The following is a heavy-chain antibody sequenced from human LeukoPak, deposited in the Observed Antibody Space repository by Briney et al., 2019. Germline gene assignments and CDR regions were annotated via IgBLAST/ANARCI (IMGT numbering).Heavy chain of an antibody. CDR1: GFTFSSHG. J-gene: IGHJ4*02. CDR2: ISYDGSNK. CDR3: AKDSGGYTYVFDY. Sequence: GRSLRLSCAASGFTFSSHGMHWVRQAPGKGLEWVAVISYDGSNKYYADSVKGRFTISRDNSKNTLYLQMNSLRAEDTAVYYCAKDSGGYTYVFDYWGQGPLVTVSS. D-gene: IGHD5-18*01. V-gene: IGHV3-30*18.